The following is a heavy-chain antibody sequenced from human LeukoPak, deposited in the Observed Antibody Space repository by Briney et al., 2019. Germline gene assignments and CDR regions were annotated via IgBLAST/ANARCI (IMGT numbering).Heavy chain of an antibody. D-gene: IGHD3-10*01. CDR2: IYDSGST. CDR1: GGSISTYY. V-gene: IGHV4-39*01. CDR3: ARHYGP. J-gene: IGHJ5*02. Sequence: SETLSLTCTVSGGSISTYYWNWIRQPPGKGLEWIGSIYDSGSTYYNPSLKSRVTISVDTSKNQFSLKLNSVTAADTAVYYCARHYGPWGQGTLVTVSS.